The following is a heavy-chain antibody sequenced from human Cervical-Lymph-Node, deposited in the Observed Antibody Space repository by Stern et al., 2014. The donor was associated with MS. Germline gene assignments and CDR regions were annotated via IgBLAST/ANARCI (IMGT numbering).Heavy chain of an antibody. CDR3: TRHDYGGNSSPDY. CDR2: IRSKAYGGTT. V-gene: IGHV3-49*03. CDR1: GFTFGDYA. Sequence: VQLVQSGGGLVQPGRSLRLSCTASGFTFGDYAMSWFRQAPGKGLEWVGFIRSKAYGGTTEYAASVKGRFTISRDDSKSIAYLQMNSLKTEDTAVYYCTRHDYGGNSSPDYWGQGTLVTVSS. J-gene: IGHJ4*02. D-gene: IGHD4-23*01.